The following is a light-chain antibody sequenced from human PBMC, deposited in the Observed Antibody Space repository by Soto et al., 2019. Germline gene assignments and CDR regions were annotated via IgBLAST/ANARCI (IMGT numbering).Light chain of an antibody. J-gene: IGLJ2*01. Sequence: QAVVTQPASVSGSPGQSITISCTGTSSDVGGYNYVSWYQRHPDKAPKLMIYEVSNRPSGVSHRFSGSKSGNTASLTISGLQAEDEADYYCSSYTSSSTLVFGGGTKLTVL. CDR3: SSYTSSSTLV. V-gene: IGLV2-14*01. CDR2: EVS. CDR1: SSDVGGYNY.